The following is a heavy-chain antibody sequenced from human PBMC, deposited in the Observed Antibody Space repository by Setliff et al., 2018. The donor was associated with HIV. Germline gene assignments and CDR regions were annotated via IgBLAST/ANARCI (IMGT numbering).Heavy chain of an antibody. V-gene: IGHV1-18*01. CDR1: GYTFTSYG. D-gene: IGHD6-13*01. CDR2: ISAYNGNT. J-gene: IGHJ6*02. CDR3: ASSWSRIRYYGMDA. Sequence: ASVKVSCKASGYTFTSYGISWVRQAPGQGLEWMGWISAYNGNTNYAQKLQGRVTMTRNTPISTAYMELSSLRSDDTAVYYCASSWSRIRYYGMDAWGQGTTGTVS.